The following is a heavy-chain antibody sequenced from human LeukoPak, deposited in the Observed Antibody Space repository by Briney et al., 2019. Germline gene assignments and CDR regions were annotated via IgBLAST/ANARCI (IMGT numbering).Heavy chain of an antibody. CDR2: INHSGST. V-gene: IGHV4-34*01. CDR3: ARALRYCSSTGCYGAGMDV. D-gene: IGHD2-2*01. J-gene: IGHJ6*02. CDR1: GGSFSGYY. Sequence: SETLSLTCAVYGGSFSGYYWSWIRQPPGKGLEWIGEINHSGSTNYNPSLKSRVTMSVDTSKNQFSLKLSSVTAADTAVYYCARALRYCSSTGCYGAGMDVWGQGTTVTVSS.